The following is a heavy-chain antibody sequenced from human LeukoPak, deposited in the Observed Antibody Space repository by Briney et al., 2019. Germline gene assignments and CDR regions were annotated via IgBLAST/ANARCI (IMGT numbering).Heavy chain of an antibody. CDR3: ARVTNCGGDCRYHYYYMDV. CDR2: INPSGGST. J-gene: IGHJ6*03. D-gene: IGHD2-21*02. V-gene: IGHV1-46*01. Sequence: GASVKVSCKASGYTFTSYYMRWVRQAPGQGLEWMGIINPSGGSTSYAQKFQGRVTITADKSTSTAYMELSSLRSEDTAVYYCARVTNCGGDCRYHYYYMDVWGKGTTVTVSS. CDR1: GYTFTSYY.